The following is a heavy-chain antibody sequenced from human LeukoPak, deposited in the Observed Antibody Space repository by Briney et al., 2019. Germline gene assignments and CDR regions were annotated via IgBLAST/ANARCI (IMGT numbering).Heavy chain of an antibody. CDR1: GGSISSSSYY. CDR3: ARTAYSYGYYYYYGMDV. CDR2: IYYSGST. Sequence: SETLSLTCTVSGGSISSSSYYWGWIRQPPGKGLEWIGYIYYSGSTNYNPSLKSRVTISVDTSKNQFSLKLSSVTAADTAVYYCARTAYSYGYYYYYGMDVWGQGTTVTVSS. D-gene: IGHD5-18*01. V-gene: IGHV4-61*05. J-gene: IGHJ6*02.